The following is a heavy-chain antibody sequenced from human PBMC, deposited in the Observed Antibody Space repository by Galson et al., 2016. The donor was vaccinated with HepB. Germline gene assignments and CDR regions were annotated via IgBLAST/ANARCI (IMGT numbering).Heavy chain of an antibody. Sequence: SVKVSCKAAGYRFTNYGFNWVRQAPGQGLEWMGWISGNNDNTNYAQKFQGRVTMTTDTSTSTAYMELRSLRYDDTAVYYCAREIGTWSGGGGWLDPWGQGTLLTVYS. CDR3: AREIGTWSGGGGWLDP. CDR2: ISGNNDNT. J-gene: IGHJ5*01. V-gene: IGHV1-18*01. CDR1: GYRFTNYG. D-gene: IGHD3-10*01.